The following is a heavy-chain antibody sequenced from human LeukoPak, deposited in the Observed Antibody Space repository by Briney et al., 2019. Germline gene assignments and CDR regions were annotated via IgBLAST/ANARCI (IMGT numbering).Heavy chain of an antibody. CDR1: GGSISSGGYY. CDR3: ARDVTGFDY. V-gene: IGHV4-31*03. D-gene: IGHD2-8*02. J-gene: IGHJ4*02. CDR2: IYYSGST. Sequence: SETLSLTCTVSGGSISSGGYYWSWIRQHPGRGLERIGYIYYSGSTYYNPSLKSRVTISVDTSRNQFSLKLSSVTAADTAVYYCARDVTGFDYWGQGTLVTVSS.